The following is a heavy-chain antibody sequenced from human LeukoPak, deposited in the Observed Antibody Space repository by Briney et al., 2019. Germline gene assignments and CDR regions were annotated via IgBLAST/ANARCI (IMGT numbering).Heavy chain of an antibody. D-gene: IGHD3-10*01. CDR3: ARGGSGSYFSWLDP. CDR1: GYTFTGYY. CDR2: INPNGGST. J-gene: IGHJ5*02. Sequence: ASVKVSCKASGYTFTGYYMHWVRQAPGQGLEWMGWINPNGGSTNYAQKFQGRVTMTRDTSISTAYMELSRLRSDDTAVYYCARGGSGSYFSWLDPWGQGTLVTVSS. V-gene: IGHV1-2*02.